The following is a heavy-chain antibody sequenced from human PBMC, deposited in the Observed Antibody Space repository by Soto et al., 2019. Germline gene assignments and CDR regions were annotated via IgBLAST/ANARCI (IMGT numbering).Heavy chain of an antibody. J-gene: IGHJ4*01. V-gene: IGHV4-4*02. Sequence: QVQLQESGPGLVKPSGTLSLTCAVSGASISSTNWWSWVRQFPGKGLEWIGEIFHDGRTNYNPSLKSRVTISVDKYKNHVSLELTSVTAADTAIYYCAREGQELRDWGHGTLVTVSS. D-gene: IGHD6-13*01. CDR2: IFHDGRT. CDR3: AREGQELRD. CDR1: GASISSTNW.